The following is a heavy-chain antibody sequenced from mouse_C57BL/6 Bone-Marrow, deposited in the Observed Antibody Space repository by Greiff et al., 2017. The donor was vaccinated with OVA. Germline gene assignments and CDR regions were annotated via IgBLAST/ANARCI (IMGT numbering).Heavy chain of an antibody. V-gene: IGHV1-63*01. Sequence: QVQLQQSGAELVRPGTSVKMSCKASGYTFTNYWIGWAKQRPGHGLEWIGDIYPGGGYTNYNEKFKGKATLTADKSSSTAYMQFSSLTSEDSAIYSCAGGGAYYYGSSYPYWYFDVWGTGTTVTVSS. CDR2: IYPGGGYT. J-gene: IGHJ1*03. CDR3: AGGGAYYYGSSYPYWYFDV. D-gene: IGHD1-1*01. CDR1: GYTFTNYW.